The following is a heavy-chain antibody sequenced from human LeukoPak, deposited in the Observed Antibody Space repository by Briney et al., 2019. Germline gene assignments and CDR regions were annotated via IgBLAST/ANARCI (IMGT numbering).Heavy chain of an antibody. V-gene: IGHV3-23*01. CDR2: ISGSGGTT. D-gene: IGHD2-21*02. J-gene: IGHJ4*02. Sequence: GSLRLSCAASGFTFGRYAMSWVRQAPGKGLEWFSAISGSGGTTYYADSVKGRFTISRDNSKSTLYLQMNSLRAEDTAVYYCAKEDCGVDCSTFDYWGQGTLVTVSS. CDR1: GFTFGRYA. CDR3: AKEDCGVDCSTFDY.